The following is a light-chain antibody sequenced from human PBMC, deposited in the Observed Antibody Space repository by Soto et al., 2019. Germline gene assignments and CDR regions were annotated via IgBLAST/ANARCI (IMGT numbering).Light chain of an antibody. CDR3: SSYTTRTPLV. Sequence: QSALTQPASVSGSPGQSITISCTGTTSDIGRYNYVAWYQQHPGKAPKVMIYEVSNRPSWISNRFSGSKSGNTASLTISGLQAEDEAHYYCSSYTTRTPLVFGGGTKLTVL. V-gene: IGLV2-14*01. CDR1: TSDIGRYNY. CDR2: EVS. J-gene: IGLJ2*01.